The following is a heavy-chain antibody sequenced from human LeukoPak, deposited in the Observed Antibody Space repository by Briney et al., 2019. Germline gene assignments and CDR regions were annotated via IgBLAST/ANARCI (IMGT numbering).Heavy chain of an antibody. CDR1: GGSINSYY. Sequence: SETLSLTCTVSGGSINSYYWSWIRQPAGKGLEWIGRIYTSGSTNYNPSLKSRVTISVDRSKNQFSLKLSSVTAADTAVYYCAAEVGATSYYFDYWGQGTLVTVSS. J-gene: IGHJ4*02. V-gene: IGHV4-4*07. CDR2: IYTSGST. D-gene: IGHD1-26*01. CDR3: AAEVGATSYYFDY.